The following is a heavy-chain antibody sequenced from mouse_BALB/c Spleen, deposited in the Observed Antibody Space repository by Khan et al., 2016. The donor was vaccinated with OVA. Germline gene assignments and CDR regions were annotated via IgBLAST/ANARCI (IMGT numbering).Heavy chain of an antibody. CDR1: GYSITSDYA. V-gene: IGHV3-2*02. CDR2: INYSGSI. J-gene: IGHJ3*01. Sequence: EVQLVESGPGLVKPSQSLSLTCTVTGYSITSDYAWNWIRQFPGNKLEWMGYINYSGSIIYNPSLKSRFSFTRDTSKNQFFLQLNSVTTEDTATDYCARWFTYWGQGTLVTVAA. CDR3: ARWFTY.